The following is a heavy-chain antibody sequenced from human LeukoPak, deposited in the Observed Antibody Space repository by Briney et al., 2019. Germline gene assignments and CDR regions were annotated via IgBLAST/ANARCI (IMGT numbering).Heavy chain of an antibody. V-gene: IGHV4-34*01. CDR1: GGSFSGYY. D-gene: IGHD6-19*01. Sequence: SETLSLTCAVYGGSFSGYYWSWIRQPPGKGLEWIGEINHSGSTNYNPSLKSRVTISVDTSRNQFSLKLSSVTAADTAVYYCARDRHSSGHFGYPGYPSYYYYGMDVWGQGTTVTVSS. J-gene: IGHJ6*02. CDR3: ARDRHSSGHFGYPGYPSYYYYGMDV. CDR2: INHSGST.